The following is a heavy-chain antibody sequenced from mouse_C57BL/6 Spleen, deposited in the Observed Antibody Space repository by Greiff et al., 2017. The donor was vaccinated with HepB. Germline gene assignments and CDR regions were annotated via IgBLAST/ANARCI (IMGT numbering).Heavy chain of an antibody. CDR1: GYTFTSYW. Sequence: VQLQQPGTELVKPGASVKLSCKASGYTFTSYWMHWVKQRPGQGLEWIGNINPSNGGTNYNEKFKSKATLTVDKSSSTAYMQLSSLTSEDSAVYYCAREVGQRRPNYFDDWGQGTTLTVSS. CDR2: INPSNGGT. J-gene: IGHJ2*01. CDR3: AREVGQRRPNYFDD. V-gene: IGHV1-53*01. D-gene: IGHD3-2*02.